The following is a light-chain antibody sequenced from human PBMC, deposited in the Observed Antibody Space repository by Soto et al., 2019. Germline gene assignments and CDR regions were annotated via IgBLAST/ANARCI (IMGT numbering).Light chain of an antibody. Sequence: QSALTHPPSASWSPGQSVTITCTGTSSDVGGYNYVSWYQQHPGKAPKLMIYEVNNRPSGVSNRFSGSKSGNTASLTISGLQAEDEADYYCSSYTSSNTLVFGTGTKVTVL. CDR3: SSYTSSNTLV. V-gene: IGLV2-14*01. J-gene: IGLJ1*01. CDR2: EVN. CDR1: SSDVGGYNY.